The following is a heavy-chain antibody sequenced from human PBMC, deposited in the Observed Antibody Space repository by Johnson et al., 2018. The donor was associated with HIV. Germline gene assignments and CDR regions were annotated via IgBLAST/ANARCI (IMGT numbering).Heavy chain of an antibody. J-gene: IGHJ3*01. CDR1: GFTFSSYA. Sequence: EQLVESGGGLVQPGGSLRLSCAASGFTFSSYAMSWVRQAPGKGLEWVSAISGSGDSAYYADSVKGRFTISSDNAKNSLYLQMNSLRAEDTALYYCARAMYYYDTSGYLIRPNAFDLWGRGTKVTV. CDR2: ISGSGDSA. D-gene: IGHD3-22*01. V-gene: IGHV3-23*04. CDR3: ARAMYYYDTSGYLIRPNAFDL.